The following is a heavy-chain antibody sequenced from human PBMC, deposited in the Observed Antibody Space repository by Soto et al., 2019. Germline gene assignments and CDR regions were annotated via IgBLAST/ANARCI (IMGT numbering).Heavy chain of an antibody. CDR1: GGSISNYY. CDR3: ARRDGTYDRSAYYYDY. D-gene: IGHD3-22*01. J-gene: IGHJ4*02. Sequence: VDSSETLSLTCTVSGGSISNYYWSWIRQPPGKGLEWIGYIYYSGSTSYNPSLKSRVTISVDTSKNQFSLKLSSVTAADTAVYYCARRDGTYDRSAYYYDYWGQGTLVTVPQ. CDR2: IYYSGST. V-gene: IGHV4-59*01.